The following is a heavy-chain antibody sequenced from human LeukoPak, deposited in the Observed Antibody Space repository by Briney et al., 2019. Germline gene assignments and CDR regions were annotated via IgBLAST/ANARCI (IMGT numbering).Heavy chain of an antibody. CDR2: ISCYNGNT. J-gene: IGHJ4*02. CDR1: GYTFTSYG. D-gene: IGHD6-13*01. V-gene: IGHV1-18*01. Sequence: ASVKVSCKASGYTFTSYGISWVRQAPGQGLEWMGWISCYNGNTHYAQKLQGRVTMTTDTSTTTAYMELRSLSSDDTAVYYCARDDGRIEADRSLPDYWGQGTLVTVSS. CDR3: ARDDGRIEADRSLPDY.